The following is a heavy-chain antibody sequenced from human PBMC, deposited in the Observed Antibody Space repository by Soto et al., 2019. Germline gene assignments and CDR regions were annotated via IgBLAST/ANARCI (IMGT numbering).Heavy chain of an antibody. CDR3: ARGGSSSWLRLFHP. V-gene: IGHV4-4*02. Sequence: LSRTFAVSGVSISTANWWSWVRQPPGKGLEWIGEIYESGSTNYNPSLKSRVAISLDKSKNQFSLKLSSVTAADTAVYYCARGGSSSWLRLFHPWGKGTLVTVSS. CDR1: GVSISTANW. CDR2: IYESGST. J-gene: IGHJ1*01. D-gene: IGHD6-13*01.